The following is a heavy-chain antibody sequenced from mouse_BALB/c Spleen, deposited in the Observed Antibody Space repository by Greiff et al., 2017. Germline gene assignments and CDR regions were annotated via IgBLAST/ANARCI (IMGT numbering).Heavy chain of an antibody. CDR2: IYPGDGDT. Sequence: QVQLKQSGAELVRPGSSVKISCKASGYAFSSYWMNWVKQRPGQGLEWIGQIYPGDGDTNYNGKFKGKATLTADKSSSTASMQLSSLTSEDSAVYFCARSATRMPWAYWGQGTSVTVSS. J-gene: IGHJ4*01. CDR3: ARSATRMPWAY. CDR1: GYAFSSYW. V-gene: IGHV1-80*01. D-gene: IGHD1-2*01.